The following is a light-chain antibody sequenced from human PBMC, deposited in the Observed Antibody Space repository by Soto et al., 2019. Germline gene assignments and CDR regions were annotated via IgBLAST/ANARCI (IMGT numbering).Light chain of an antibody. CDR2: QAS. CDR3: QQYISFPLS. CDR1: QSISVW. Sequence: DIQMTQSPSTLSASIGDRVTITCRANQSISVWLAWYRQKPGQAPEVLFSQASTLERGVPSRFSGRGSGTEFTLSISSLQPDDAATYYCQQYISFPLSLGVGTKVEI. J-gene: IGKJ4*01. V-gene: IGKV1-5*03.